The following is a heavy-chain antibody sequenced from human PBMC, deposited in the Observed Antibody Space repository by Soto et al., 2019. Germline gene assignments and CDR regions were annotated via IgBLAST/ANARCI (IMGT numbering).Heavy chain of an antibody. CDR2: INPSGGST. D-gene: IGHD2-2*01. V-gene: IGHV1-46*01. Sequence: ASVKVSCKAAGYTFTSYYMHGVRQAPGQGLEWMGIINPSGGSTSYAQKFQGRVTMTRDTSTSTVYMELSSLRSEDTAVYYCATRGYCSSTSCYVFDYWGQGTLVTVSS. CDR1: GYTFTSYY. CDR3: ATRGYCSSTSCYVFDY. J-gene: IGHJ4*02.